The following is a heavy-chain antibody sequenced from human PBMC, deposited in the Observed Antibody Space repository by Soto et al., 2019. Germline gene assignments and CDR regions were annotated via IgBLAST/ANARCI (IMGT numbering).Heavy chain of an antibody. CDR3: ANKAGVYDILT. V-gene: IGHV3-23*01. D-gene: IGHD3-9*01. CDR1: GFTFSSYA. J-gene: IGHJ4*02. CDR2: ISGSGGST. Sequence: GGSLRLSCAASGFTFSSYAMSWVGQAPGKGLEWVSAISGSGGSTYYADSVKGRFTISRDNSKNTLYLQMNSLGAEDTAVYYCANKAGVYDILTWGQGTLVTVSS.